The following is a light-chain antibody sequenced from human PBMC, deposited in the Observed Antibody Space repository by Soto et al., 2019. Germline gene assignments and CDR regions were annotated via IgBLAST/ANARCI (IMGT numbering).Light chain of an antibody. CDR1: QSIGRW. V-gene: IGKV1-5*03. Sequence: DIQMTQSPSTLSAYVGDRVTITCRASQSIGRWLAWYQQKPGKAPKLLIYEASSLESGASSRFRGSGSGTEFTLTITSLQPDDFATYYCQQYESYRTFGPGTKVDI. CDR3: QQYESYRT. CDR2: EAS. J-gene: IGKJ1*01.